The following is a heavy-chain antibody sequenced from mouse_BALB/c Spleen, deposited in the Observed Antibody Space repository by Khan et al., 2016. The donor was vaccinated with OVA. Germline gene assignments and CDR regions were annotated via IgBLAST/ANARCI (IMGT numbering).Heavy chain of an antibody. J-gene: IGHJ4*01. Sequence: EVQLVESGGGLVKPGGSLKLSCAASGFAFSSYDMSWVRQTPEKRLEWVAYISSGGGSTYYPDTVKGRFTISRDNAKNTLYLQMSSLKSEDTAMYYYARGWGGNFYYAMDYWGQGTSVTVSS. V-gene: IGHV5-12-1*01. CDR3: ARGWGGNFYYAMDY. CDR2: ISSGGGST. D-gene: IGHD2-1*01. CDR1: GFAFSSYD.